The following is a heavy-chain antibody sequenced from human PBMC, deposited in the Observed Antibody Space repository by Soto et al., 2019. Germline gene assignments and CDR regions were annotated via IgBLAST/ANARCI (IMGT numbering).Heavy chain of an antibody. V-gene: IGHV1-3*01. CDR2: INAGNGNT. Sequence: ASVKVSCKASGYTFTSYAMHWVRQAPGQRLEWMGWINAGNGNTKYSQKFQGRVTITRDTSASTAYMELRSLRSDDTAVYYCARRWTTGEIDYWGQGTLVTVSS. CDR3: ARRWTTGEIDY. D-gene: IGHD4-17*01. J-gene: IGHJ4*02. CDR1: GYTFTSYA.